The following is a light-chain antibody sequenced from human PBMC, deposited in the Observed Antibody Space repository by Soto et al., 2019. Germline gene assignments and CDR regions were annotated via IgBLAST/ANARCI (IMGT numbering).Light chain of an antibody. V-gene: IGLV2-11*01. J-gene: IGLJ3*02. CDR3: CSYAGSSLWV. CDR1: SSDVGVYNY. Sequence: QSALTQPRSVSGCPGQSVTISCTGTSSDVGVYNYVSWYQQHPGKAPQLVIYDVIKRPSGVPDRFSGSKSGNTASLTISGLQAEDEADYYCCSYAGSSLWVFGGGTKVTVL. CDR2: DVI.